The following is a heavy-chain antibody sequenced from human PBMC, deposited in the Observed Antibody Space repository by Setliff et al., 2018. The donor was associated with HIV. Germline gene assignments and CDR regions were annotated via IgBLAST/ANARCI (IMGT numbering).Heavy chain of an antibody. Sequence: SETLSLTCTVSGGSISSGDYYWTWIRQHPGKGLEWLGYIYYTGSTYYNPSLKSRVTISVDTSKNQFSLKLSSATAADTAVYYCARAPFYYGSGSYQTFDYWGQGTLVTVSS. D-gene: IGHD3-10*01. CDR2: IYYTGST. V-gene: IGHV4-31*03. CDR1: GGSISSGDYY. CDR3: ARAPFYYGSGSYQTFDY. J-gene: IGHJ4*02.